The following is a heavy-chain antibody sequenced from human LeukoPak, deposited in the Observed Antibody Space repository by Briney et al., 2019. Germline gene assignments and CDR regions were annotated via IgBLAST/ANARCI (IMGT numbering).Heavy chain of an antibody. CDR3: AMALSSGWPDLFLL. D-gene: IGHD6-25*01. V-gene: IGHV4-59*01. Sequence: SETLSLTCSLWIDSIRLYYELCPRQPPGKGLEWIGYIYYTGSPGSTNYNPSLKSRVTMSVDTSENPISLMLTSVTASDTTVYESAMALSSGWPDLFLLWGQGTLVTVSS. J-gene: IGHJ4*02. CDR2: IYYTGSPGST. CDR1: IDSIRLYY.